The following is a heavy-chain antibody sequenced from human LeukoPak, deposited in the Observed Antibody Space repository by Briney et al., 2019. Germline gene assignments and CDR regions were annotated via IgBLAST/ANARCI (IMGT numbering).Heavy chain of an antibody. CDR1: GGSISSSSYY. J-gene: IGHJ4*02. CDR3: ARHTGYCGSTSCYYFDY. CDR2: IYYSGST. D-gene: IGHD2-2*01. Sequence: PSETLSLTCTVSGGSISSSSYYWGWIRQPPGKGLEWIGSIYYSGSTYYNPSLKSPVTRSVDTSKKQFSLKLSSVTAADTAVYYCARHTGYCGSTSCYYFDYWGQGTLVTVSS. V-gene: IGHV4-39*01.